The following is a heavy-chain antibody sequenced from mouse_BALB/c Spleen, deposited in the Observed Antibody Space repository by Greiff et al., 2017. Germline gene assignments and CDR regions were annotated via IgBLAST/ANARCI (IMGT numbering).Heavy chain of an antibody. Sequence: QVQLQQSGPGLVQPSQSLSITCTVSGFSLTSYGVHWVRQSPGKGLEWLGVIWSGGSTDYNAAFISRLSISKDNSKSQVFFKMNSLQANDTAIYYCASSTVPYAMDYWGQGTSVTVSS. CDR2: IWSGGST. CDR1: GFSLTSYG. D-gene: IGHD1-1*01. CDR3: ASSTVPYAMDY. J-gene: IGHJ4*01. V-gene: IGHV2-2*02.